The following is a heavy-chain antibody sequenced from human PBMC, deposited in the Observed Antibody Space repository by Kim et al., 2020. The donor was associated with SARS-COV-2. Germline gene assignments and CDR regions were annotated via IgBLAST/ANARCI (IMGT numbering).Heavy chain of an antibody. Sequence: GTPKHDKSLQGRVTITADESIRTAYMELRSLRSEDTAVYYCARDQWELPQRWGQGTLVTVSS. CDR3: ARDQWELPQR. CDR2: GTP. J-gene: IGHJ1*01. D-gene: IGHD1-26*01. V-gene: IGHV1-69*01.